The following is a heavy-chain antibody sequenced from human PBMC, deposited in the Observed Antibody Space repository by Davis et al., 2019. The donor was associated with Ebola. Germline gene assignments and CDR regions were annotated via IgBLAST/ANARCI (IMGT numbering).Heavy chain of an antibody. J-gene: IGHJ4*02. CDR3: ARDRDDSSGYEGGSFDY. V-gene: IGHV4-59*01. D-gene: IGHD3-22*01. CDR2: IYYSGST. Sequence: SETLSLTCPVPGGPISSYYWSWIRQPPGKGLEWIGYIYYSGSTNYNPSLKSRVTISVDTSKNQFSLKLSSVTAADTAMYYCARDRDDSSGYEGGSFDYWGQGTLVIVSS. CDR1: GGPISSYY.